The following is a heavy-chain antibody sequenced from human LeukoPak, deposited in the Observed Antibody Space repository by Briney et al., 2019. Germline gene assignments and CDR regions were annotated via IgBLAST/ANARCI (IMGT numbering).Heavy chain of an antibody. V-gene: IGHV3-23*01. CDR1: GFTFSSYA. CDR3: AKVRYNSGWLFDY. Sequence: GGSPRLSCAASGFTFSSYAMTWVRQAPGKGLEWVSGISGSGDSTYYADSVKGRFTISRDNSKNTFYLQMNSLRAEDTAVYYCAKVRYNSGWLFDYWGQGTLVTVSS. CDR2: ISGSGDST. D-gene: IGHD6-19*01. J-gene: IGHJ4*02.